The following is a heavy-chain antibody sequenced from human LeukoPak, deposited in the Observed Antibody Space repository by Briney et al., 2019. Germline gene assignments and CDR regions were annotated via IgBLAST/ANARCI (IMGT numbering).Heavy chain of an antibody. Sequence: GRSLRLSCTTSGFTFSSYTMHWVRRAPGKGLEWVAVISHDGNIKYHADSMKDRFTISRDNSRNTLYLQMNNLRPEDTAVYSCARAKYYDSRGYSVREAYDIWGQGTMVTVSS. V-gene: IGHV3-30*04. D-gene: IGHD3-22*01. CDR1: GFTFSSYT. CDR3: ARAKYYDSRGYSVREAYDI. CDR2: ISHDGNIK. J-gene: IGHJ3*02.